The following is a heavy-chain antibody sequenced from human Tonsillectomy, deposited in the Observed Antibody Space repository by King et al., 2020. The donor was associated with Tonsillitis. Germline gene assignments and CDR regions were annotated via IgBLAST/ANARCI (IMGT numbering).Heavy chain of an antibody. CDR2: IYPCDSDT. CDR3: ARLNGLTGELYFDL. V-gene: IGHV5-51*01. Sequence: QLVQSGGEVKKPGESLKISCKASGYSFTNYWIGWVRQMPGKGLEWSGIIYPCDSDTRYSPSFPGQVTIPADKSISTAYLQWSSLKASDTAMYYCARLNGLTGELYFDLWGRGTLVTVSS. D-gene: IGHD7-27*01. J-gene: IGHJ2*01. CDR1: GYSFTNYW.